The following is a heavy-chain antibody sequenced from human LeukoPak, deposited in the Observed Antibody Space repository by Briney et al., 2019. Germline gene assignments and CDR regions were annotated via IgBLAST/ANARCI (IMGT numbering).Heavy chain of an antibody. CDR1: GDSISSYY. CDR3: ARVRLLWFGEPLYGLEV. D-gene: IGHD3-10*01. V-gene: IGHV4-59*01. Sequence: PSETLSLTCTVSGDSISSYYWSWIRQPPGKGLEWIGYIYYSGSTNYNPSLKSRVTISVDTSKNQFSLKLNSVTAADTAVYYCARVRLLWFGEPLYGLEVWGQGTTVTVSS. CDR2: IYYSGST. J-gene: IGHJ6*02.